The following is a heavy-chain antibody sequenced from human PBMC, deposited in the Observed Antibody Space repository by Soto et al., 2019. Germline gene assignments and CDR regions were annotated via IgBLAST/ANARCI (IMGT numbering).Heavy chain of an antibody. J-gene: IGHJ5*02. CDR3: AKRVVAADNWFDP. Sequence: SVKVSCKASGGTFSSYAISWVRQAPGQGLEWMGGIIPIFGTANYAQKFQGRVTITADESTSTAYMELSSLRSEDTAVYYCAKRVVAADNWFDPWGQGTLVTVSS. D-gene: IGHD2-15*01. V-gene: IGHV1-69*13. CDR1: GGTFSSYA. CDR2: IIPIFGTA.